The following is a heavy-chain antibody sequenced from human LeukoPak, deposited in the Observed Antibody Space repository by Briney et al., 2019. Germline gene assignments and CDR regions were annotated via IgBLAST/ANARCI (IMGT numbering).Heavy chain of an antibody. J-gene: IGHJ4*02. CDR3: AKSDLNYDFWSGFHDY. Sequence: GGSLRLSCAASGFTFGSYRMNWVRQAPGKGLEWVSYISSSSSTIYYADSVKGRFTISRDNAKNSLYLQMNSLRAEDTAVYYCAKSDLNYDFWSGFHDYWGQGTLVTVSS. CDR1: GFTFGSYR. CDR2: ISSSSSTI. D-gene: IGHD3-3*01. V-gene: IGHV3-48*01.